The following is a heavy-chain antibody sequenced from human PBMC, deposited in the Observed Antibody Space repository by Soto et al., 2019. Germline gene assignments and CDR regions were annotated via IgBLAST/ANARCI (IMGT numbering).Heavy chain of an antibody. D-gene: IGHD3-22*01. V-gene: IGHV3-33*01. Sequence: QVQLVESGGGVVQPGRSLRLSCVASESMFGSYGMYWVRQAPGKGLEWVAVIWYDGSIKHYADSVKGRFTISRDNSKNXLQLXMNXLRAEDTAVYYCARVSSDYYGMDVWGQGTAVIVSS. CDR1: ESMFGSYG. CDR2: IWYDGSIK. J-gene: IGHJ6*02. CDR3: ARVSSDYYGMDV.